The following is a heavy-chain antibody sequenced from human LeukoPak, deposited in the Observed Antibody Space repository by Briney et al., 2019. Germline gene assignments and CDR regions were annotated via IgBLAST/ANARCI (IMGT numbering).Heavy chain of an antibody. CDR1: GYTLTELS. Sequence: GASVKVSCKVSGYTLTELSMHWVRQAPGKGLEWMGGFDPEDGETIYAQKFQGRVTMTEDTSTDTAYMELSSLRSEDTAVYYCARDSPRLYSYGYALFDYWGQGTLVTVSS. CDR3: ARDSPRLYSYGYALFDY. CDR2: FDPEDGET. V-gene: IGHV1-24*01. J-gene: IGHJ4*02. D-gene: IGHD5-18*01.